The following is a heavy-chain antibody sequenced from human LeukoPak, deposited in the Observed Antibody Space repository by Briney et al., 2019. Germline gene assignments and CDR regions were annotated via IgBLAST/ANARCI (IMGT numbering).Heavy chain of an antibody. Sequence: PGESLRLSCAASGFTFSAYGMHWVRQAPGKRLEWVAFIRYDGSNKYYADSVKGRFSISRDSSNTLYLQMYGLTTEDTAVYYCAKDLVRTWDPYFGEFFDCWGQGTLVTVS. CDR3: AKDLVRTWDPYFGEFFDC. CDR1: GFTFSAYG. V-gene: IGHV3-30*02. D-gene: IGHD3-10*01. CDR2: IRYDGSNK. J-gene: IGHJ4*02.